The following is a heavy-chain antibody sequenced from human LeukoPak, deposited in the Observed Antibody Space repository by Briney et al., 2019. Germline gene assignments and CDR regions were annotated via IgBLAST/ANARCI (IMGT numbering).Heavy chain of an antibody. D-gene: IGHD6-13*01. CDR3: ARGRSSSWYLHNWFDP. V-gene: IGHV4-34*01. J-gene: IGHJ5*02. CDR2: INHSGST. Sequence: SETLSLTCAVSGGSISSGGYSWSWIRQPPGKGLEWIGEINHSGSTNYNPSLKSRVTISVDTSKNQFSLKLSSVTAADTAVYYCARGRSSSWYLHNWFDPWGQGTLVTVSS. CDR1: GGSISSGGYS.